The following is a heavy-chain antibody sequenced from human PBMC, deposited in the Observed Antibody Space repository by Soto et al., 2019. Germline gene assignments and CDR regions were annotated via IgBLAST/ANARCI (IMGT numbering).Heavy chain of an antibody. CDR3: ARDSGYYYGSGSYYGWFDP. Sequence: QVQLVQSGAEVKKPGSSVKVSCKASGGTFSSYTISWVRQAPGQGLEWMGRIIPILGIANYAQKFQGRVRITADKSTSTAYMELSSLRSEDTAVYYCARDSGYYYGSGSYYGWFDPWGQGTLVTVSS. J-gene: IGHJ5*02. V-gene: IGHV1-69*02. CDR2: IIPILGIA. CDR1: GGTFSSYT. D-gene: IGHD3-10*01.